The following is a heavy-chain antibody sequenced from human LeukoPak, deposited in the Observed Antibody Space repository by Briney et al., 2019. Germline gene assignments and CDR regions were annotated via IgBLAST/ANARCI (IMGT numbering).Heavy chain of an antibody. V-gene: IGHV3-23*01. CDR3: ASLRGLNDYLVP. Sequence: GGSLRLSCAASGFTFSNYAMSWVRQAPGKGLEWVSTFSGTSGNTYYADSVKGRFTISRDNSKNTLYLQMNSLRAEDTAMYYCASLRGLNDYLVPWGQGTLVTVSS. J-gene: IGHJ5*02. D-gene: IGHD2/OR15-2a*01. CDR1: GFTFSNYA. CDR2: FSGTSGNT.